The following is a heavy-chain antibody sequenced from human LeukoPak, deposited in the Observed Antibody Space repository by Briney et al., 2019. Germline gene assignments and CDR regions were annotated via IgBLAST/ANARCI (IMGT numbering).Heavy chain of an antibody. CDR1: GFTFSSYG. D-gene: IGHD2-2*01. V-gene: IGHV3-30*03. Sequence: GGSLRLSCAASGFTFSSYGMHWVRQAPGKGLEWVAVISYDGSNKEYADSVKGRFTISRDNSKNTLYLQMNSLRAEDTAVYYCASEVPAAMRNWFDPWGQGTLVTVSS. CDR2: ISYDGSNK. CDR3: ASEVPAAMRNWFDP. J-gene: IGHJ5*02.